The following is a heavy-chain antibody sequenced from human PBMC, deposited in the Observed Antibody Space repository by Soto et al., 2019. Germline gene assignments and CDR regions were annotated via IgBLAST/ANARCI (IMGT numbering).Heavy chain of an antibody. CDR2: ISYDGSNK. V-gene: IGHV3-30-3*01. CDR1: GFTFSSYA. CDR3: ARDPAARAYYGMDV. J-gene: IGHJ6*02. Sequence: GGSLRLSCAASGFTFSSYAMHWVRQAPGKGLEWVAVISYDGSNKYYADSVKGRFTISRDNSKNTLYLQMNSLRVEDTAVYYCARDPAARAYYGMDVWGQGTTVTVSS. D-gene: IGHD2-15*01.